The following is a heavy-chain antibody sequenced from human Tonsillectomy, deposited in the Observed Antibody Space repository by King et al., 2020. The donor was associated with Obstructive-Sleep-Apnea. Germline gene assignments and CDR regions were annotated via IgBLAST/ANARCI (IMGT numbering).Heavy chain of an antibody. V-gene: IGHV4-31*03. J-gene: IGHJ5*02. CDR3: AGRVVVTCGDWFDP. CDR1: GGSISSGGYY. D-gene: IGHD2-21*02. CDR2: IYYSGST. Sequence: QLQESGPGLVKPSQTLSLTCTVSGGSISSGGYYWSWIRQHPGKGLEWIGYIYYSGSTYYNPSLKSRITISVDTSKSQFSLKLSSVTAADTAVYYCAGRVVVTCGDWFDPWGQGTLVTVSS.